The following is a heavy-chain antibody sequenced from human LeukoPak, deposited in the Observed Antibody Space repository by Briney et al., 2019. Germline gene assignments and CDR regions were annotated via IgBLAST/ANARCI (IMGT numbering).Heavy chain of an antibody. CDR3: ARDQVSGSWSSAYYYYYGMDV. V-gene: IGHV3-30*04. J-gene: IGHJ6*02. CDR1: GFTFSSYA. CDR2: ISYDGSNK. Sequence: GGSLRLSCAASGFTFSSYAMHWVRQAPGKGLEWVAVISYDGSNKYYADSVKGRFTISRDNSKNTLYLQMNSLRAEDTAVYYCARDQVSGSWSSAYYYYYGMDVWGQGTTVTVSS. D-gene: IGHD6-13*01.